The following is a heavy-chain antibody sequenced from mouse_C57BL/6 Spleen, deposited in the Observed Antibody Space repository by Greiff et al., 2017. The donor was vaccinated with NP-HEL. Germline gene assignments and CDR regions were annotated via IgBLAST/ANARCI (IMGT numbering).Heavy chain of an antibody. J-gene: IGHJ1*03. CDR3: ARKWGYFDV. Sequence: DVQLQESGGGLVKPGGSLKLSCAASGFTFSDYGMHWVRQAPEKGLEWVAYISSGSSTIYYADTVKGRFTISRDNAKNTLFLQMTSLRSEDTAMYYCARKWGYFDVWGTGTTVTVSS. CDR2: ISSGSSTI. CDR1: GFTFSDYG. V-gene: IGHV5-17*01.